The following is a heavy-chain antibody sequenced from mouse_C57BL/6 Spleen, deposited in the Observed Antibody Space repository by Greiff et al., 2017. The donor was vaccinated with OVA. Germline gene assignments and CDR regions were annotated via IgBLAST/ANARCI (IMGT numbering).Heavy chain of an antibody. Sequence: QVQLKESGPGLVQPSQSLSITCTVSGFSLTSYGVHWVRQSPGKGLEWLGVIWSGGSTDYNAAFISRLSISKDNSKSQVFFKMNSLQADDTAIYYCASQLFYYFDYWGQGTTLTVSS. CDR1: GFSLTSYG. CDR3: ASQLFYYFDY. D-gene: IGHD4-1*02. V-gene: IGHV2-2*01. CDR2: IWSGGST. J-gene: IGHJ2*01.